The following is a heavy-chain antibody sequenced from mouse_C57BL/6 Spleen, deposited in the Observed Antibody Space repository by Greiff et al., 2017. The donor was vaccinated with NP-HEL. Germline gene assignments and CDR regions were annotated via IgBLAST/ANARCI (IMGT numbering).Heavy chain of an antibody. V-gene: IGHV1-53*01. CDR3: ARASYYIGAMDY. D-gene: IGHD2-12*01. Sequence: QVQLKQSGTELVKPGASVKLSCKASGYTFTSYWMHWVKQRPGQGLEWIGNINPSNGGTNYNEKFKSKATLTVDKSSSTAYMQLSSLTSEDSAVYDCARASYYIGAMDYWGQGTSVTVSS. J-gene: IGHJ4*01. CDR1: GYTFTSYW. CDR2: INPSNGGT.